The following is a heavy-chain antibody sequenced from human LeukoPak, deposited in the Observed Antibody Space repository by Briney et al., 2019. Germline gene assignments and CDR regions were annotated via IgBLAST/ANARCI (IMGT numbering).Heavy chain of an antibody. V-gene: IGHV3-74*01. J-gene: IGHJ4*02. Sequence: GGSLRLSCAASGFTFSSYWMDWVRRARGKALVWVSHINSDGSNTRYADSVKGRFTISRDNAKNTLFLQLNSLRAEDTAVYYCAGGGGSLTFWGQGTLVTVFS. D-gene: IGHD3-16*01. CDR2: INSDGSNT. CDR1: GFTFSSYW. CDR3: AGGGGSLTF.